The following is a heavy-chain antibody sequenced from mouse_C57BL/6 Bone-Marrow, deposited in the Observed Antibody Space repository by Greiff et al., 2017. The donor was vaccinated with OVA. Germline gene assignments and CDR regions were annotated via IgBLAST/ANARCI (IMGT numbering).Heavy chain of an antibody. CDR2: INPETGGT. CDR1: GYTFTDYE. J-gene: IGHJ4*01. D-gene: IGHD2-10*02. CDR3: AGCYSAWYGFDFWG. V-gene: IGHV1-15*01. Sequence: VQLQQSGAELVRPGASVKLSCKASGYTFTDYEMHWVKQTPGNGLEWIGAINPETGGTAYNQKFKGKATLTADKSSSTAYMELRSLTSEDSAVYYCAGCYSAWYGFDFWGRGNGASVTV.